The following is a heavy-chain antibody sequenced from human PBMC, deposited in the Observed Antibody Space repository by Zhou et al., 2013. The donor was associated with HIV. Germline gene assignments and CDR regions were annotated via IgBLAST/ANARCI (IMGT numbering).Heavy chain of an antibody. J-gene: IGHJ6*01. CDR1: GGTFSSYA. CDR3: ARARGVYGSGSLSHYMDV. D-gene: IGHD3-10*01. CDR2: IIPILGIA. Sequence: QVQLVQSGAEVKKPGSSVKVSCKASGGTFSSYAISWVRQAPGQGLEWMGRIIPILGIANYAQKFQGRVTITADKSTSTAYMELSSLRSEDTAVYYCARARGVYGSGSLSHYMDVWGQRGPRVTVSS. V-gene: IGHV1-69*04.